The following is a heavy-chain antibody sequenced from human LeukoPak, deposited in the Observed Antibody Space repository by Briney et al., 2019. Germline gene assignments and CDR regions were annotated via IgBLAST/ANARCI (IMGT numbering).Heavy chain of an antibody. D-gene: IGHD3-22*01. Sequence: SSETLSLTCAVYGGSFSGYYWSWIRQPPGKGLEWIGEINHSGSTNYNPSLKSRVTISVDTSKNQFSLKLSSVTAADTAVYYCARMSRSWLQGPRGHFDYGGQGTLVTVSS. CDR2: INHSGST. CDR3: ARMSRSWLQGPRGHFDY. CDR1: GGSFSGYY. J-gene: IGHJ4*02. V-gene: IGHV4-34*01.